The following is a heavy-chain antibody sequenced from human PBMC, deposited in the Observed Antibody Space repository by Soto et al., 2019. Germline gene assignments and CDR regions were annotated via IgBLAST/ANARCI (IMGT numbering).Heavy chain of an antibody. CDR1: GGTFSSYA. V-gene: IGHV1-69*13. CDR3: ARGTHFWSGYWNSYGMDV. CDR2: IIPIFGTA. J-gene: IGHJ6*02. D-gene: IGHD3-3*02. Sequence: ASVKVSCKASGGTFSSYAISWVRQAPGQGLEWMGGIIPIFGTANCAQKFQGRVTITADESTSTAYMELSSLRSEDTAVYYCARGTHFWSGYWNSYGMDVWGQGTTVTVSS.